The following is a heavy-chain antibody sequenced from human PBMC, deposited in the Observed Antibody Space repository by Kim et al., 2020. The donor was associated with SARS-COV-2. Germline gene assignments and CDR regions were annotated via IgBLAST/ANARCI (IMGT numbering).Heavy chain of an antibody. CDR3: AVESVLYYYGMDV. J-gene: IGHJ6*02. D-gene: IGHD2-2*01. V-gene: IGHV3-33*01. Sequence: YDADSVEGRFTTPRANSKNTLYLKMNSLGAEATAVYYCAVESVLYYYGMDVWGQGTMVTVSS.